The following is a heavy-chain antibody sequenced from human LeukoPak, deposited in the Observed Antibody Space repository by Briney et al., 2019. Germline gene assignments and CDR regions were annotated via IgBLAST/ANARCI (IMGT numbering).Heavy chain of an antibody. D-gene: IGHD3-10*01. J-gene: IGHJ4*02. V-gene: IGHV3-7*01. CDR3: ARTTATSQYGSGYFDN. Sequence: GGSLRLSCAASGFSFSSNWMSWVRQAPGKGLEWVANIKQDGSEKYYVDSVKGRFSISRDNAKNSLYLQMDSLRAEDTAVYYCARTTATSQYGSGYFDNWGQGTLVTVSS. CDR2: IKQDGSEK. CDR1: GFSFSSNW.